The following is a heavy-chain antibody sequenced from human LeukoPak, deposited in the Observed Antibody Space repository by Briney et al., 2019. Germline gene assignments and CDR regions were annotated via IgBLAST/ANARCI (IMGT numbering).Heavy chain of an antibody. D-gene: IGHD1-1*01. CDR1: GGSISSYY. Sequence: SETLSLTCTVSGGSISSYYWSWIRQPPGKGLEWIGYIYYSGSTNYNPSLKSRVTISVDTSKNQFSLKLSSVTAADTAVYYCARSSRGLALEFDYWGQGALVTVSS. CDR2: IYYSGST. J-gene: IGHJ4*02. V-gene: IGHV4-59*01. CDR3: ARSSRGLALEFDY.